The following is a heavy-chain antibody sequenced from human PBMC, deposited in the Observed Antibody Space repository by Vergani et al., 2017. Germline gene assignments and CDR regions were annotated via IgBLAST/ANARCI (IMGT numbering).Heavy chain of an antibody. V-gene: IGHV4-59*01. CDR1: GGSISSYY. J-gene: IGHJ5*02. D-gene: IGHD4-23*01. CDR2: IYYSGST. CDR3: ARRLVGNCQTGNWFDP. Sequence: QVQLQESCPGLVKPSETLSLTCTVSGGSISSYYWSWIRQLRGKGLEWIGYIYYSGSTNYNPSLKSRVTISVDTSKNQFSLKLRSVTAADTAVYYCARRLVGNCQTGNWFDPWGQGTLVTVSS.